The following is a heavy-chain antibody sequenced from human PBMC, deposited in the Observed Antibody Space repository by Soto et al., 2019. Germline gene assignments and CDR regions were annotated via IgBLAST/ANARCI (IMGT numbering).Heavy chain of an antibody. CDR2: ISGSGGGA. D-gene: IGHD6-13*01. CDR1: GFTFSNYA. J-gene: IGHJ4*02. V-gene: IGHV3-23*01. CDR3: AKEGASSWYFFDY. Sequence: EVQLLESGENLVQPGGSLRLSCAASGFTFSNYAMNWVRQPPGKGLEWVSTISGSGGGAYYADSVKGRFTISRDNSTNTLYLQMNSLRGEDTAVYYCAKEGASSWYFFDYWGQGTLVTVSS.